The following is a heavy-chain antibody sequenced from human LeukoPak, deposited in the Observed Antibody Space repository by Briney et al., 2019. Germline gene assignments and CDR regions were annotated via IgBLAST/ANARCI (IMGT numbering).Heavy chain of an antibody. CDR2: ISSNGGTT. D-gene: IGHD3-3*01. CDR1: GFTFSSYA. J-gene: IGHJ4*02. Sequence: PGGSLRLSCAASGFTFSSYAMHWVRQAPGKGLEYVSAISSNGGTTSYANYVKGRFTISRDNSKNTLYLQMGSLRAEDMAVYYCARGVPPPDYWGQGTLVTVSS. CDR3: ARGVPPPDY. V-gene: IGHV3-64*01.